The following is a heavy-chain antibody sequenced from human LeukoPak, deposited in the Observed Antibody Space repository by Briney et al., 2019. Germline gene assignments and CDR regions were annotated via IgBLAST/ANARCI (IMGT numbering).Heavy chain of an antibody. Sequence: GGSLRLSCAASGFTFSSYAMSWVGKPPGKGLEWVSAISGSGGSTYYADAVKGRFTISRDNSKNTLYLQMNSLRAEDTAVYYCAKLRAPFDYWGQGTLVTVSS. CDR3: AKLRAPFDY. J-gene: IGHJ4*02. V-gene: IGHV3-23*01. CDR1: GFTFSSYA. CDR2: ISGSGGST.